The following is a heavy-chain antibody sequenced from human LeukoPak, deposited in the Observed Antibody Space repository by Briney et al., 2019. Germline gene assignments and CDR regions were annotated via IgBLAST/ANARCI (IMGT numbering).Heavy chain of an antibody. Sequence: GGSLRLSCAASRFTFSSYAMHWVRQAPGKGLEWVAVISYDGSNKYYADSVKGRFTISRDNSKNTLYLQMNSLRAEDTAVYYCARDPEAGCSSTSCYTAALGPFDYWGQGTLVTVSS. CDR2: ISYDGSNK. D-gene: IGHD2-2*02. J-gene: IGHJ4*02. V-gene: IGHV3-30-3*01. CDR3: ARDPEAGCSSTSCYTAALGPFDY. CDR1: RFTFSSYA.